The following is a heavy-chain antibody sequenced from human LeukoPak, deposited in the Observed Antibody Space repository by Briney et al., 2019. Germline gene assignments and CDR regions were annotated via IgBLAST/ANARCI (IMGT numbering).Heavy chain of an antibody. V-gene: IGHV3-23*01. Sequence: PGGSLRLSCAASGFTFSSYAMSWVRQAPGKGLEWVWVISGSGGSTYYADSVKGRFTISRDNSKNTLYLQMNSLRAEDTAVYYCAKDGSSSWYYYFDYWGQGTLVTVSS. J-gene: IGHJ4*02. CDR1: GFTFSSYA. CDR2: ISGSGGST. CDR3: AKDGSSSWYYYFDY. D-gene: IGHD6-13*01.